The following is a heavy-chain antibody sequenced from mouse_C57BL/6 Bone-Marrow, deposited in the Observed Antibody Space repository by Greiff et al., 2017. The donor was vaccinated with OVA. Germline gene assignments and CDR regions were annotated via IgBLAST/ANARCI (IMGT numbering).Heavy chain of an antibody. CDR2: IYPRSGNT. D-gene: IGHD1-2*01. CDR1: GYTFTSYW. Sequence: VQLQQPGAELVMPGASVKLSCKASGYTFTSYWIHWVKQRPGQGLEWIGEIYPRSGNTYYNEKFKGKATLTADKSSSTAYMELRSLTSEDSAVYFCASLLRFYYFDYWGQGTTLTVSS. CDR3: ASLLRFYYFDY. J-gene: IGHJ2*01. V-gene: IGHV1-55*01.